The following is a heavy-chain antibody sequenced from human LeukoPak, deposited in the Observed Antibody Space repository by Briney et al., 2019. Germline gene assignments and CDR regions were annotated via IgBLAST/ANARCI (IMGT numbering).Heavy chain of an antibody. CDR2: ISGSGHKT. V-gene: IGHV3-23*01. Sequence: PGRSLRLSCAASGFTFSSYSMNWVRQAPGKGLEWVSGISGSGHKTYYADSVKGRFTISRDNSKSTLYLQMNSLRAEDTAVYYCAKDWGEYFDYVWGSFTSFDSWGQGTLVTVSS. J-gene: IGHJ4*02. D-gene: IGHD3-16*01. CDR1: GFTFSSYS. CDR3: AKDWGEYFDYVWGSFTSFDS.